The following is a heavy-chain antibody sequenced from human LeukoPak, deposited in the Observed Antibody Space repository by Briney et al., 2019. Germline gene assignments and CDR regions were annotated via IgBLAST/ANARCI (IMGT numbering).Heavy chain of an antibody. D-gene: IGHD3-16*02. V-gene: IGHV3-21*01. J-gene: IGHJ3*02. CDR3: VSGNDPDYVWGTYRLDAFDI. CDR2: ISSSATYI. CDR1: GYTFSDYS. Sequence: PGGSLRLSCAASGYTFSDYSLNWVRQVPGKGLEWVSSISSSATYIYYADSVRGRFKTSRDTDKISLLLQMNSLRAEDTALYYCVSGNDPDYVWGTYRLDAFDIWGEGTMVIVSS.